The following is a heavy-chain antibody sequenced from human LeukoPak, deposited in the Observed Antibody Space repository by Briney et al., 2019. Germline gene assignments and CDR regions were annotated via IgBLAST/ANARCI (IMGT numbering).Heavy chain of an antibody. Sequence: ASVKISCKVSGYTFTDYYMHWVQQAPGKGLEWMGLVDPEDGETIYAEKFQGRVTMTRDTSTSTVYMELSSLRSEDTAVYYCARDLDNGGLSNWGQGTLVTVSS. CDR3: ARDLDNGGLSN. CDR1: GYTFTDYY. D-gene: IGHD7-27*01. V-gene: IGHV1-69-2*01. CDR2: VDPEDGET. J-gene: IGHJ4*02.